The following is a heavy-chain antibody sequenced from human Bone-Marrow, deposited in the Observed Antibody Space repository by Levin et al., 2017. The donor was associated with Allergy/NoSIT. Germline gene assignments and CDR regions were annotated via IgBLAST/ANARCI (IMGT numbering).Heavy chain of an antibody. CDR1: GFTFNNYG. CDR3: AKDSPLEGGQWLAPFDY. Sequence: GESLKISCAATGFTFNNYGMSWVRRAPGKGLEWVSGISATTGSTYYADSVKGRFTISRDNSRNTLYLQMNSLRAEDTALYYCAKDSPLEGGQWLAPFDYWGQGTLVTVSS. J-gene: IGHJ4*02. V-gene: IGHV3-23*01. D-gene: IGHD6-19*01. CDR2: ISATTGST.